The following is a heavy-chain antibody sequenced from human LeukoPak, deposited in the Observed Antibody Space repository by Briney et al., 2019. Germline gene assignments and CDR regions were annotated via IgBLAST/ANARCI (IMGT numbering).Heavy chain of an antibody. CDR3: ARYDSSGPHYYYYYMAV. CDR1: GYTFTSYG. D-gene: IGHD3-22*01. CDR2: ISAYNGNT. Sequence: GASVKVSCKASGYTFTSYGISWVRQAPGQGLEGMGWISAYNGNTNYAQKLQGRVTMTTDTSTSTAYMELRSLRSDATAVYYCARYDSSGPHYYYYYMAVWGKGTTVTVSS. J-gene: IGHJ6*03. V-gene: IGHV1-18*01.